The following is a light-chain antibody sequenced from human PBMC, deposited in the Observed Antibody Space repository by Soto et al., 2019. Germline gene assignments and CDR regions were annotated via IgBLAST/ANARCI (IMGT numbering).Light chain of an antibody. CDR3: QEYIGHSRT. V-gene: IGKV1-5*03. CDR1: QSVSVW. CDR2: KAS. Sequence: DIQMTQSPSTLSASVGDRVTITCRASQSVSVWLAWYQQKPGKAPKLLIYKASNLHSGVPSRFSGSGSGTEFTLTISGLRPDDFATYYCQEYIGHSRTFGQGTKVDNK. J-gene: IGKJ1*01.